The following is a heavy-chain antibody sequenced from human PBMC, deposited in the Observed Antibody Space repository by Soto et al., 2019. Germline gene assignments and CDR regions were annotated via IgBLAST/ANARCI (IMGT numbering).Heavy chain of an antibody. CDR3: ATHGATTMARGAMKHYYYVMDV. D-gene: IGHD3-10*01. CDR1: GGIFSSFT. Sequence: QVQLVQSGAEAGKPGSSVKVSCRASGGIFSSFTISWVRQAPGQGLEWLGGIIPIFDTPTYAQNFQGRVTITADKSTKTVYMERSSLRSEDTAVYYCATHGATTMARGAMKHYYYVMDVWGQGTTVTVS. J-gene: IGHJ6*02. CDR2: IIPIFDTP. V-gene: IGHV1-69*06.